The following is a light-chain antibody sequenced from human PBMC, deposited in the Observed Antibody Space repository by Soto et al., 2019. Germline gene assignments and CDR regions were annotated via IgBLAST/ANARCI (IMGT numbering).Light chain of an antibody. CDR3: LQDYNLPIT. J-gene: IGKJ5*01. V-gene: IGKV3D-7*01. CDR1: QNLSRYF. CDR2: GAS. Sequence: EVVLTQSPGTLSLSPGDRASLSCRASQNLSRYFLAWYQHKPGQAPRLLIYGASTRATGIPARFSGSGSGTDFTLTISSLQPEDFAVYYCLQDYNLPITFGQGTRLEIK.